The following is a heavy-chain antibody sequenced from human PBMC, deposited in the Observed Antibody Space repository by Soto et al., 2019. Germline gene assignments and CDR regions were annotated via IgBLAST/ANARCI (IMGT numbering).Heavy chain of an antibody. D-gene: IGHD3-10*01. J-gene: IGHJ4*02. V-gene: IGHV3-30-3*01. CDR2: ISYDGSNK. CDR3: ASSMEGYSYGSGSFDY. Sequence: QVQLVESGGGVVQPGRSLRLSCAASGFTFSSYAMHWVRQAPGKGLEWVAVISYDGSNKYYADSVKGRFTISRDNSKNTLYLHMTSLRAEDTAVYYCASSMEGYSYGSGSFDYWGQGTLVTVSS. CDR1: GFTFSSYA.